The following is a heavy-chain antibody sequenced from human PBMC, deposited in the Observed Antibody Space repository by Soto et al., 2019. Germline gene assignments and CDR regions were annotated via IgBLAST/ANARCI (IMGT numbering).Heavy chain of an antibody. D-gene: IGHD3-16*01. J-gene: IGHJ4*02. CDR3: ARVRDYVFGYYFDY. CDR2: ISAYNGNT. CDR1: GYTFTSYG. Sequence: ASVQVSCKASGYTFTSYGISWVRQAPGQGLEWMVWISAYNGNTNYAQTLQGRVTMTTDTSTSTAYMELRSLRSDDTAVYYCARVRDYVFGYYFDYWGQGTLVTVSS. V-gene: IGHV1-18*04.